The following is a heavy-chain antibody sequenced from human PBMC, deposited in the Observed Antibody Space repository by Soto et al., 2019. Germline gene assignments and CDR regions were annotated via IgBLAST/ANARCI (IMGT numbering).Heavy chain of an antibody. V-gene: IGHV1-46*01. CDR3: ARGSSGQRVFYYYGMDV. D-gene: IGHD1-26*01. CDR1: GYTFTSYY. CDR2: INPSGGST. J-gene: IGHJ6*02. Sequence: GASVKVSCKASGYTFTSYYMHWVRQAPGQGLEWMGIINPSGGSTSYAQKFQGRVTMTRDTSTSTVYMELSSLRSEDTAVYYCARGSSGQRVFYYYGMDVWGQGTKLTVSS.